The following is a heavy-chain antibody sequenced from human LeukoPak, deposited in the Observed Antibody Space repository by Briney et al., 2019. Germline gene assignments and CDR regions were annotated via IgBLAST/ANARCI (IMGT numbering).Heavy chain of an antibody. CDR3: SSRRFGDFVAGYY. CDR1: GITFDDYS. CDR2: IRPTSHGSTT. D-gene: IGHD3-10*01. Sequence: GRPLRLSCTASGITFDDYSVSWVRQAPGKGLEWVGFIRPTSHGSTTDFAASVKGRFSISKDDSKTVAYLQMNSLETEDTAVYYCSSRRFGDFVAGYYWGRGTLVTVSS. V-gene: IGHV3-49*04. J-gene: IGHJ4*02.